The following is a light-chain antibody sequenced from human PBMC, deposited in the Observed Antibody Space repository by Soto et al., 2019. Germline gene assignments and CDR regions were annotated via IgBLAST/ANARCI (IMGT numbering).Light chain of an antibody. J-gene: IGKJ1*01. CDR1: ESISRMY. Sequence: EIVMTQSPATLSVSPCERATLSCSAGESISRMYLPWFQQKPGQAPRLLIYGTSTRATGIPVRFSGSGSGTDFTLTISSLQPEDFAVYFCHQDFNLPWTFGQGTKVDI. V-gene: IGKV3D-7*01. CDR2: GTS. CDR3: HQDFNLPWT.